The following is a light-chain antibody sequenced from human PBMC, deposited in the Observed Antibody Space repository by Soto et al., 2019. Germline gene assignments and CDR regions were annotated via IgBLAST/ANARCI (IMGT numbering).Light chain of an antibody. J-gene: IGKJ1*01. CDR2: GAS. CDR1: RYIRSD. CDR3: LQDYNYPST. V-gene: IGKV1-6*01. Sequence: AIQMTQSPSSLSASEGDRVNITCRASRYIRSDLSWYQQRPGQAPKVLIYGASSSQSGVPSRFSGSGYGTDFTLSISSVQPEDFATYFCLQDYNYPSTFGQGTQVDIK.